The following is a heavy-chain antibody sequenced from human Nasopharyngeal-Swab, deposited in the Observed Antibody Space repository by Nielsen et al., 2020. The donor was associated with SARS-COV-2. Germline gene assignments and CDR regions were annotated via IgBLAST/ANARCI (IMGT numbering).Heavy chain of an antibody. CDR3: TRGDGRDV. Sequence: GESLKISCAASGFTFSSYSMNWVRRAPGKGLEWVANIKQDGSEIFYLDSVKGRFTVSRDNAQKSVYLQMTALRAEDTAAYFCTRGDGRDVWGKGTTVTVS. CDR1: GFTFSSYS. V-gene: IGHV3-7*03. J-gene: IGHJ6*03. CDR2: IKQDGSEI. D-gene: IGHD2-21*02.